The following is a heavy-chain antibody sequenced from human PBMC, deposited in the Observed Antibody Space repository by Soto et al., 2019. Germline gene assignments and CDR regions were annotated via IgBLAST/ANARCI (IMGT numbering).Heavy chain of an antibody. CDR2: ISSSSSTI. V-gene: IGHV3-48*01. CDR3: ARVGTTVTTGFYYYMDV. CDR1: GFTFSSYS. D-gene: IGHD4-4*01. Sequence: EVQLVESGGGLVQPGGSLRLSCAASGFTFSSYSMNWVRQAPGKGLEWVSYISSSSSTIYYADSVKGRFTISRDNAKNSLYLQMNSLRVEDTAVYYCARVGTTVTTGFYYYMDVWGKGTTVTVSS. J-gene: IGHJ6*03.